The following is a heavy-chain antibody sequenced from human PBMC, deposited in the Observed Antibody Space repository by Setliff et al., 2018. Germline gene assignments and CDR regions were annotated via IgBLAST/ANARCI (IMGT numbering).Heavy chain of an antibody. J-gene: IGHJ6*03. D-gene: IGHD7-27*01. V-gene: IGHV1-69*11. CDR1: GGSFSSYA. CDR3: ARRGLPAYLTGAYYYYYMDV. Sequence: SVKVSCKASGGSFSSYAIIWVRQAPGQGLEWMGIINPSGGSTNYAQKFQGRVTITADESTSTAYMELSSLRSEDTAVYYCARRGLPAYLTGAYYYYYMDVWGKGTTVTVSS. CDR2: INPSGGST.